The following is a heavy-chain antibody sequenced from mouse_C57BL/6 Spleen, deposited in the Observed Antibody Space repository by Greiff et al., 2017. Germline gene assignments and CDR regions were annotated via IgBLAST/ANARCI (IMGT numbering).Heavy chain of an antibody. CDR3: TREGSITTVVATDY. J-gene: IGHJ2*01. CDR1: GYTFTDYE. D-gene: IGHD1-1*01. V-gene: IGHV1-15*01. CDR2: IDPETGGT. Sequence: VQLQQSGAELVRPGASVTLSCKASGYTFTDYEMHWVKQTPVHGLEWIGAIDPETGGTAYNQKFKGKAILTADKSSSTAYMELRSLTSEDSAVYYGTREGSITTVVATDYWGQGTTLTVSS.